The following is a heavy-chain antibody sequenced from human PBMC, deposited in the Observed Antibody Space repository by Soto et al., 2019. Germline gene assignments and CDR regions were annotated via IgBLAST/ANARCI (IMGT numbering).Heavy chain of an antibody. CDR3: AAYCGGDCYSDGY. D-gene: IGHD2-21*02. Sequence: QVQLVQSGAEVKKPGSSVKVSCKASGGTFSSYTISWVRQAPGQGLEWMGRIIPILGIANYAQKFQGRVTITADKXTSTAYMELSSLRSEDTAVYYCAAYCGGDCYSDGYWGQGTLVTVSS. J-gene: IGHJ4*02. CDR2: IIPILGIA. CDR1: GGTFSSYT. V-gene: IGHV1-69*02.